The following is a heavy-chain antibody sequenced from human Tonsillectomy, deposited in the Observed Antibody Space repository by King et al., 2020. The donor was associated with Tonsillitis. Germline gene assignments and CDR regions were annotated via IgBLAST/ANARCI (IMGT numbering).Heavy chain of an antibody. Sequence: QLVQSGGGLVQPGGSLRLSCAASGFIFSDHYMDWVRQAPGKGLEWVGRIRNKGNNYTNEYAASGNARFTIPRDDSKNSLYLQMNSLKSEDTAVYYCRATQITRSNHLDYWGQGTLVTVSS. V-gene: IGHV3-72*01. J-gene: IGHJ4*02. D-gene: IGHD1-14*01. CDR2: IRNKGNNYTN. CDR1: GFIFSDHY. CDR3: RATQITRSNHLDY.